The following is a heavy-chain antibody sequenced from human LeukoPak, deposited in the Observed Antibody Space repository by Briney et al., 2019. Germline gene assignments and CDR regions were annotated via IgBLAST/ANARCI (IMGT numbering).Heavy chain of an antibody. Sequence: GGSQRLSCAASGFKFSDHYIDWVRQAPGKGLEWVGRSRNKASSYTTEYAASVEGRFTISRDVSESSLYLQMNSLRAEDTAVYYGAKDFPGTAVAEEGFDYWGQGTLVTVSS. CDR3: AKDFPGTAVAEEGFDY. CDR2: SRNKASSYTT. D-gene: IGHD6-19*01. CDR1: GFKFSDHY. J-gene: IGHJ4*02. V-gene: IGHV3-72*01.